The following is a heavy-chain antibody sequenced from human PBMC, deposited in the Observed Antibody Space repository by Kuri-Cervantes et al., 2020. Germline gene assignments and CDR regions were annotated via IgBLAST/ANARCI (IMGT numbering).Heavy chain of an antibody. D-gene: IGHD7-27*01. CDR2: IYHSGST. J-gene: IGHJ4*02. Sequence: ESLKISCAASGFTFSNYWMSWVRQPPGKGLEWIGEIYHSGSTNYNPSLKSRVTISVDKSKNQFSLKLSSVTAADTAVYYCARHWGGLDYWGQGTLVTVSS. V-gene: IGHV4/OR15-8*01. CDR3: ARHWGGLDY. CDR1: GFTFSNYW.